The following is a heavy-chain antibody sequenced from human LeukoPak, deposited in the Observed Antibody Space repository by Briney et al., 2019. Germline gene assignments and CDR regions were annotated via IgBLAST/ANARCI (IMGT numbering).Heavy chain of an antibody. CDR2: IYYSGST. CDR1: GGSISSSGYY. J-gene: IGHJ6*03. CDR3: ARDLLFYYYYYMDV. Sequence: SETLSLTCTVSGGSISSSGYYWGWIRQPPGKGLEWIGSIYYSGSTYYNPSLKSRVTISIDTSKNQFSLKLSSVTAADTAVYYCARDLLFYYYYYMDVWGKGTTVTVSS. V-gene: IGHV4-39*07. D-gene: IGHD2/OR15-2a*01.